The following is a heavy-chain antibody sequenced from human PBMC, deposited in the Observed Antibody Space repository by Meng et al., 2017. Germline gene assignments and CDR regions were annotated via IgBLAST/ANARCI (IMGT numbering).Heavy chain of an antibody. CDR3: ARDATTVTKYYFDY. CDR2: ISSSGSTI. D-gene: IGHD4-17*01. Sequence: GESLKISCAASGFTFSSYWMSWVRQAPGKGLEWVSYISSSGSTIYYADSVKGRFTISRDNAKNSLYLQMNSLRAEDTAVYYCARDATTVTKYYFDYWGQGTLVTVSS. V-gene: IGHV3-48*04. CDR1: GFTFSSYW. J-gene: IGHJ4*02.